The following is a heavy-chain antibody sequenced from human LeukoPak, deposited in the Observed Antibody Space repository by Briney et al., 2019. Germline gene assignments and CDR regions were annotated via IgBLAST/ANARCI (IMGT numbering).Heavy chain of an antibody. V-gene: IGHV3-74*01. Sequence: GGSLRLSCAASGFTFSSTWMHWFRQVPGKGPVWVSRIHSDGSTTIYADSVKGRFTISRDNARNTLYLQMNSLRAEDTAVYYCAKNTHYDILTGYYSYAFDIWGRGTMVTVSS. D-gene: IGHD3-9*01. J-gene: IGHJ3*02. CDR1: GFTFSSTW. CDR2: IHSDGSTT. CDR3: AKNTHYDILTGYYSYAFDI.